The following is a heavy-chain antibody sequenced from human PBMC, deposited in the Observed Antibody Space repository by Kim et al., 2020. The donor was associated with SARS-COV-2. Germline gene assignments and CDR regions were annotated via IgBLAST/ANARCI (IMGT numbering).Heavy chain of an antibody. D-gene: IGHD3-10*01. J-gene: IGHJ4*02. CDR2: IYKNGTT. V-gene: IGHV3-53*01. CDR3: ARQGYWSGLDY. Sequence: GGSLRLSCAASGFTVSTNYLTWVRQAPGRGLEWVSSIYKNGTTYNSDSMKGRFSISRDNSKNTVFLQMNSLRADDTAVYYCARQGYWSGLDYWGQGALVTVSS. CDR1: GFTVSTNY.